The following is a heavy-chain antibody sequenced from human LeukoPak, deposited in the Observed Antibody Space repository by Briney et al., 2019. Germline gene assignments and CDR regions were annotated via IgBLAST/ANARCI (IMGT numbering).Heavy chain of an antibody. J-gene: IGHJ4*02. D-gene: IGHD3-9*01. CDR1: GFTFSSYS. Sequence: GGSLRLSCAASGFTFSSYSMNWVRQAPGKGLVWVSSISSSSSYIYYADSVKGRFTISRDNAKNSLYLQMNSLRAEDTAVYYCARAVSDWLGNDYWGQGTLVTVSS. CDR2: ISSSSSYI. V-gene: IGHV3-21*01. CDR3: ARAVSDWLGNDY.